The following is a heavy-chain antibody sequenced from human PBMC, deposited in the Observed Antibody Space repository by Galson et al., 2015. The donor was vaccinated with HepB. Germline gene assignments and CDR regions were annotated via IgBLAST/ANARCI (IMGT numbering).Heavy chain of an antibody. Sequence: SLRLSCAASGFTFSSYAMSWVRQAPGKGLEWVSAISGSGGSTYYADSVKGRFTISRDNSKNTLYLRMNSLRAEDTAVYYCAKDIGVSVPAAPYYFDYWGQGTLVTVSS. V-gene: IGHV3-23*01. CDR2: ISGSGGST. J-gene: IGHJ4*02. CDR3: AKDIGVSVPAAPYYFDY. D-gene: IGHD2-2*01. CDR1: GFTFSSYA.